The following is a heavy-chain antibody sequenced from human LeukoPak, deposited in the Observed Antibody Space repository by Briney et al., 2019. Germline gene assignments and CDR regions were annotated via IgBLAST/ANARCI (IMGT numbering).Heavy chain of an antibody. CDR2: IKSKTDGGTT. J-gene: IGHJ4*02. V-gene: IGHV3-15*01. D-gene: IGHD1-26*01. CDR3: TTDSSGGAPEPLGY. CDR1: GFTFSNAW. Sequence: GGSLRLSCAASGFTFSNAWMSWVRQAPGKGLEWVGRIKSKTDGGTTDYAAPVKGRFTISRDDSKNTLYLQMNSLKTEDTAVYYCTTDSSGGAPEPLGYWGQGTLVTVSS.